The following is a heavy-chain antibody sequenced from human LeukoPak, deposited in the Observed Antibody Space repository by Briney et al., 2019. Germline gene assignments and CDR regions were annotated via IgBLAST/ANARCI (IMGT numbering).Heavy chain of an antibody. CDR1: GGSISSDDYY. Sequence: PSQTLSLTCTVSGGSISSDDYYWSWIRQPPGKGLEWIGNIDYSGSTFYNPSLKSRLTISVDTSKNQFSLKLSSVTAADTAVYYCARGYSSSWLYFDYWGQGTLVTVSS. D-gene: IGHD6-13*01. J-gene: IGHJ4*02. CDR3: ARGYSSSWLYFDY. V-gene: IGHV4-30-4*01. CDR2: IDYSGST.